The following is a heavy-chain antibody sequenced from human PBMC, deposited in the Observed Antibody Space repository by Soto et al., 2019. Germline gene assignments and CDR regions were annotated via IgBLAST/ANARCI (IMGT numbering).Heavy chain of an antibody. CDR3: ARHNHYDFWSGSHDPQFDY. CDR1: GGSISSSSYY. V-gene: IGHV4-39*01. D-gene: IGHD3-3*01. CDR2: IYYSGST. Sequence: SETLSLTCTVSGGSISSSSYYWGWICQPPGKGLEWIGSIYYSGSTYYNPSLKSRVTISVDTSKNQFSLKLSSVTAADTAVYYCARHNHYDFWSGSHDPQFDYWGQGTLVTVSS. J-gene: IGHJ4*02.